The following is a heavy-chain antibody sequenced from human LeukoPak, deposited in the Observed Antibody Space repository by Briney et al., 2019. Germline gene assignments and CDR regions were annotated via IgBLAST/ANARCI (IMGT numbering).Heavy chain of an antibody. D-gene: IGHD2-15*01. V-gene: IGHV3-21*01. J-gene: IGHJ4*02. CDR2: ISSSSSYI. Sequence: PGGSLRLSCAASGFSFSSYSMNWVRQAPGKGLEWVSSISSSSSYIYYADSVKARFNISRDNAKNPLYLQINRLRPGATAVYYGASGYCSGGSCYSRHFFDYWGRGTGVSVSS. CDR1: GFSFSSYS. CDR3: ASGYCSGGSCYSRHFFDY.